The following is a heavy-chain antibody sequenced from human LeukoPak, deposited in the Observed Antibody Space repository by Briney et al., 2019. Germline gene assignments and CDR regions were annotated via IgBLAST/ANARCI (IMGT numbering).Heavy chain of an antibody. CDR2: ISYDGSDK. D-gene: IGHD6-6*01. CDR1: GFTFSSYE. Sequence: PGGSLRLSCAASGFTFSSYEMNWVRQAPGKGLEWVAVISYDGSDKFYADSVKGRFTISRDSSKNTLYLQMNSLRPEDTAVYYCARTLIEYSVSSCYFDYWGQGTLVTVSS. CDR3: ARTLIEYSVSSCYFDY. V-gene: IGHV3-30*04. J-gene: IGHJ4*02.